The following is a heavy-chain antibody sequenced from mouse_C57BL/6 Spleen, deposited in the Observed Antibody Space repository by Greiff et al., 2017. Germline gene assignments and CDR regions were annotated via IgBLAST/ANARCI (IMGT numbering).Heavy chain of an antibody. D-gene: IGHD1-1*01. J-gene: IGHJ4*01. CDR2: IWTGGGT. CDR3: ARAYYYGSSYVIAMDY. Sequence: QVQLQQSGPGLVAPSQSLSITCTVSGFSLTSYAISWVRQPPGKGLEWLGVIWTGGGTNYNSALKSRLSISKDNAKSQVFLKMNSLQTDDTARYYCARAYYYGSSYVIAMDYWGQGTSVTVSS. V-gene: IGHV2-9-1*01. CDR1: GFSLTSYA.